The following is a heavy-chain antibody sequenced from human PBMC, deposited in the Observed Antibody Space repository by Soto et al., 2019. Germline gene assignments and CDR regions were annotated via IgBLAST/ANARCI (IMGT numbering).Heavy chain of an antibody. J-gene: IGHJ4*02. D-gene: IGHD3-10*01. CDR2: ISGSGGST. CDR1: GFTFSSYA. Sequence: GGSLRLSCAASGFTFSSYAMSWVRQAPGKGLEWVSAISGSGGSTYYADSVKGRFTISRDNSKNTLYLQMNSLRAEDTAVYYCAKALYLHYYGSGSYYIPPFDYWGQGTLVTVSS. CDR3: AKALYLHYYGSGSYYIPPFDY. V-gene: IGHV3-23*01.